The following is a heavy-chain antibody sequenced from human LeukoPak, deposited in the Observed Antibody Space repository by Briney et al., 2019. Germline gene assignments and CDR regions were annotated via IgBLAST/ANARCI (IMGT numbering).Heavy chain of an antibody. V-gene: IGHV3-23*01. J-gene: IGHJ4*02. D-gene: IGHD3-22*01. Sequence: GGSLRLSCAASGFTLSSYAMSWVRQAPGKGLEWVSAISGSGGSTYYADSVKGRFTISRDNSKNTLYLQMNSLRAEDTAVYYCAKEFYDTYDSTSFDYWGQGTLVTVSS. CDR1: GFTLSSYA. CDR3: AKEFYDTYDSTSFDY. CDR2: ISGSGGST.